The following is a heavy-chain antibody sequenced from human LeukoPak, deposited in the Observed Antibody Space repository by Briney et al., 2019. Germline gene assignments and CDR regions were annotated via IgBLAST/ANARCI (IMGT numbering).Heavy chain of an antibody. V-gene: IGHV3-64D*06. CDR1: GFTFSSYA. D-gene: IGHD5-24*01. Sequence: GGSLRLSCSASGFTFSSYAMHWVRQAPGKGLEYVSAISSNGGSTYYADSVKGRFTISRDNSKNTLYLQVSSLRAEDTAVYYCATNRGWASGDAFDIWGQGTMVTVSS. J-gene: IGHJ3*02. CDR3: ATNRGWASGDAFDI. CDR2: ISSNGGST.